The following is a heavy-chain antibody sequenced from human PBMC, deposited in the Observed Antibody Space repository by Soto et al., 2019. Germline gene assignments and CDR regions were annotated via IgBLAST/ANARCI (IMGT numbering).Heavy chain of an antibody. V-gene: IGHV3-30*18. CDR1: GFTFSSYG. CDR3: AKTDRKLPLWFTIGDV. J-gene: IGHJ6*02. Sequence: XGSLGLSCAASGFTFSSYGMHWVRQAPGKGLEWVAVISYDGNNKYYADSVKGRFIVSRDNSKNTLYLQMSRLKPEDTAVYYCAKTDRKLPLWFTIGDVWGQGTTVTVSS. D-gene: IGHD3-10*01. CDR2: ISYDGNNK.